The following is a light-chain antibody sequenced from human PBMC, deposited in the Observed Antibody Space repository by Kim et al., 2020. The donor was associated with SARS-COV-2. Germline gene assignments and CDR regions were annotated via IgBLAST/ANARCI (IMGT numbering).Light chain of an antibody. CDR3: ATWDATLRAAV. J-gene: IGLJ2*01. V-gene: IGLV1-51*01. Sequence: GQTITLSCSGTDSNIGTNFVAWYRQLSGTAPQLLIYDNNQRPTTIPVRISASTSGTSNTLVITGLQTGDEADYYCATWDATLRAAVFGGGTQLTVL. CDR2: DNN. CDR1: DSNIGTNF.